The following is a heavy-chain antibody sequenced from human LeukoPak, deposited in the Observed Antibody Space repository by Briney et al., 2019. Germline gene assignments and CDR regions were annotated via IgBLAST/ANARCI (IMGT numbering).Heavy chain of an antibody. CDR3: ARTDGSGPLGHFDY. Sequence: GGSLRLSCAASGLTFSDCDMSWIRQAPGKGLEWVSYISNSGSTIFYTGSVKGRFTISRDNAKNSLYLQMNSLRAEDTAVYYCARTDGSGPLGHFDYWGQGTLVTVSS. V-gene: IGHV3-11*01. CDR2: ISNSGSTI. CDR1: GLTFSDCD. D-gene: IGHD3-3*01. J-gene: IGHJ4*02.